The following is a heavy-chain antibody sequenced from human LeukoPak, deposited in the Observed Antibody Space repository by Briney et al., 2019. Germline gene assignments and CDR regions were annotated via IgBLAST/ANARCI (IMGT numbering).Heavy chain of an antibody. CDR1: GGSISSSSYY. CDR2: IYYSGST. J-gene: IGHJ4*02. CDR3: AREAEAGTIGY. Sequence: SETLSLTCTVSGGSISSSSYYWGWIRQPPGKGLEWIGSIYYSGSTYYNPSLKSRVTISVDTSKNQFSLKLSSVTAADTAVYYCAREAEAGTIGYWGQGTLVTVSS. V-gene: IGHV4-39*02. D-gene: IGHD6-13*01.